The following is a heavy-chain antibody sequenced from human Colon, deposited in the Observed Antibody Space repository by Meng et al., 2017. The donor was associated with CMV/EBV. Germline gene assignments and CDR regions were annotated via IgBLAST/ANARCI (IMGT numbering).Heavy chain of an antibody. CDR2: TYYRSKWYY. CDR1: GDSVSSNSAG. V-gene: IGHV6-1*01. J-gene: IGHJ4*02. D-gene: IGHD5/OR15-5a*01. Sequence: QVQLQQSGPGLVKPSQALSLSCAIFGDSVSSNSAGWTWIRQSPSRGLEWLGRTYYRSKWYYDYAVSVQSRLSVIPDTSKNQFSLQLNSVTPEDTAVYYCARGSSLRLAFDYWGQGILVTVSS. CDR3: ARGSSLRLAFDY.